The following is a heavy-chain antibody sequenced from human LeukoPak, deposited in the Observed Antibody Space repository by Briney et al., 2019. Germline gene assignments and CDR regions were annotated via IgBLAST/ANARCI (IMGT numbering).Heavy chain of an antibody. V-gene: IGHV3-7*01. CDR1: GFTFSSYW. CDR2: IKQDGSEK. Sequence: EGSLRLSCAASGFTFSSYWMSWVRQAPGKGLEWVANIKQDGSEKYYVDSVKGRFTISRDNAKNSLYQQMNSLRAEDTAVYYCARDVLVRYYDSSGYSDYWGQGTLVTVSS. D-gene: IGHD3-22*01. J-gene: IGHJ4*02. CDR3: ARDVLVRYYDSSGYSDY.